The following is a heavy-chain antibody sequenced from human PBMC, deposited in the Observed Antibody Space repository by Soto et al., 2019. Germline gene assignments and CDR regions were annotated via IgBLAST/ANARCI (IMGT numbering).Heavy chain of an antibody. CDR3: ARYRREAVAGYTLDN. D-gene: IGHD6-13*01. CDR1: GGSISSNY. CDR2: VYNSGST. Sequence: SETLSLTCTVSGGSISSNYWTWIRQPPGKGLEWIGYVYNSGSTNYNPSLKSRVTISEDTSKSQFSLKVNSMTAADTAVYYCARYRREAVAGYTLDNWGQGIMVTVSS. J-gene: IGHJ4*02. V-gene: IGHV4-59*01.